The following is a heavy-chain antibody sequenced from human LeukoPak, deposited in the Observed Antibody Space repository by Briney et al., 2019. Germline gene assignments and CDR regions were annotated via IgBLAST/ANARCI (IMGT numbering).Heavy chain of an antibody. CDR3: ARPRGYSSSWYAPLGY. D-gene: IGHD6-13*01. CDR1: GGSFSGCY. V-gene: IGHV4-34*01. CDR2: INHSGST. J-gene: IGHJ4*02. Sequence: SETLSLTCAVYGGSFSGCYWSWIRQPPGKGLEWIGEINHSGSTNYNPSLKSRVTISVDTSKNQFSLKLSSVTAADTAVYYCARPRGYSSSWYAPLGYWGQGTLVTVSS.